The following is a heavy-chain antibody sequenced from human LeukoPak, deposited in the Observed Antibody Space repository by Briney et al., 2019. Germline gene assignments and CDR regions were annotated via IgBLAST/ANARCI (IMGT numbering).Heavy chain of an antibody. CDR1: GYTLTELS. Sequence: ASVKVSCKVSGYTLTELSMHWVRQAPGKGLEWMGGFDPEDGETIYAQKFQGRVTMTEDTSTDTAYIELSSLRSEDTAVYYCATHPMAAAGTPDYYYYGMDVWGQGTTVTVSS. CDR2: FDPEDGET. D-gene: IGHD6-13*01. J-gene: IGHJ6*02. V-gene: IGHV1-24*01. CDR3: ATHPMAAAGTPDYYYYGMDV.